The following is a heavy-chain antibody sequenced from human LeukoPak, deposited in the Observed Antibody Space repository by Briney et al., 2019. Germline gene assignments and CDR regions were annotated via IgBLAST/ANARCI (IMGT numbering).Heavy chain of an antibody. V-gene: IGHV3-7*01. J-gene: IGHJ3*02. D-gene: IGHD3-10*01. CDR2: IKQDGSEK. CDR3: ARDTRDYYGSGSYYAFDI. Sequence: ETLSLTCAVYGGSFSGYYWSWVRQAPGKGLEWVANIKQDGSEKYYVDSVKGRFTISRDNAKNSLYLQMNSLRAEDTAVYYCARDTRDYYGSGSYYAFDIWGQGTMVTVSS. CDR1: GGSFSGYY.